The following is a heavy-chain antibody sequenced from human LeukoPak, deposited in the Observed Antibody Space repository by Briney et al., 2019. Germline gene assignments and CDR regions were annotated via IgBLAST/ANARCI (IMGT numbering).Heavy chain of an antibody. CDR3: ARQNYDILTGYYEWFEDH. CDR2: INHSGSA. J-gene: IGHJ4*02. Sequence: SETLSLTCAVYGGSFSGYYWSWIRQPPGKGLEWIGEINHSGSANYNPSLKSRVTISVDTSKNQFSLKLSSVTAADTAVYYCARQNYDILTGYYEWFEDHWGQGTLVTVSS. D-gene: IGHD3-9*01. CDR1: GGSFSGYY. V-gene: IGHV4-34*01.